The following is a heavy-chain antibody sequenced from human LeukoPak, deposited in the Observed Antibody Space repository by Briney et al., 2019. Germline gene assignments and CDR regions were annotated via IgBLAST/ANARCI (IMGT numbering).Heavy chain of an antibody. D-gene: IGHD2-21*01. Sequence: GGSLRLSCAASGFTFSGYWMTGGRQAPGKGLEYVVNIKEDGSEKYYVDSVKGRFTISRDNTKNSLYLQMSSLRGDDTAVYYCVRDCGFHTFDYWGQGTLVTVSS. CDR3: VRDCGFHTFDY. V-gene: IGHV3-7*05. J-gene: IGHJ4*02. CDR2: IKEDGSEK. CDR1: GFTFSGYW.